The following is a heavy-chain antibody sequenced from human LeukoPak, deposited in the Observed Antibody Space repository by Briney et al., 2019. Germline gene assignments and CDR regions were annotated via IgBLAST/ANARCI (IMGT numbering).Heavy chain of an antibody. CDR3: ARHPAMERILSDFDY. CDR2: IYYSGST. CDR1: GGSISSSSYY. J-gene: IGHJ4*02. D-gene: IGHD5-18*01. V-gene: IGHV4-39*01. Sequence: SETLSLTCTVSGGSISSSSYYWGWIRQPPGKGLEWIGSIYYSGSTYYNPSLKSRVTISVDTSKNQFSLKLSSVTAADTAVYYCARHPAMERILSDFDYWGQGTLVTVSS.